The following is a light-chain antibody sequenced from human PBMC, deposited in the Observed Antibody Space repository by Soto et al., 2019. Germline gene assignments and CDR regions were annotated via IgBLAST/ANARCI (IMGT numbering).Light chain of an antibody. J-gene: IGKJ5*01. CDR3: KPYNNGMPIT. Sequence: EVVMTQSPATLSLSPGERATLSCWASQSVSSNLAWYQQKPGQAPRLLIYGASTRATGIPARFSGSGSGTEFTLTISSLQSEEVAVYYCKPYNNGMPITVGQETRREIK. V-gene: IGKV3-15*01. CDR1: QSVSSN. CDR2: GAS.